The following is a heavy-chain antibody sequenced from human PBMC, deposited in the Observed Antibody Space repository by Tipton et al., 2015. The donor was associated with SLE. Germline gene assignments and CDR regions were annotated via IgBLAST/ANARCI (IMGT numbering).Heavy chain of an antibody. D-gene: IGHD3-22*01. CDR2: IYHSGST. Sequence: TLSLTCAVYGGSFSSYYWSWIRQPPGKGLEWIGEIYHSGSTNYNPSLKSRVTISVDTSKNQFSLKLSSVTAADTAVHYCARALRGHYDPSGDVWGKGTTVTVSS. CDR1: GGSFSSYY. V-gene: IGHV4-34*01. CDR3: ARALRGHYDPSGDV. J-gene: IGHJ6*04.